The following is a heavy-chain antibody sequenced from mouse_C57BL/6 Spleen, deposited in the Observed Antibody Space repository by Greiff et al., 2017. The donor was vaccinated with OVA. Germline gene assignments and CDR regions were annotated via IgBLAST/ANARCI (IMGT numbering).Heavy chain of an antibody. V-gene: IGHV1-52*01. CDR3: ARRYSNYRYFDV. Sequence: QVQLQQPGAELVRPGSSVKLSCKASGYTFTSYWMHWVKQRPIQGLEWIGNIDPSDSETHYNQKFKDKATLPVDKSSSTAYMQLSSLTSEDSAVYYCARRYSNYRYFDVWGTGTTVTVSS. CDR1: GYTFTSYW. J-gene: IGHJ1*03. CDR2: IDPSDSET. D-gene: IGHD2-5*01.